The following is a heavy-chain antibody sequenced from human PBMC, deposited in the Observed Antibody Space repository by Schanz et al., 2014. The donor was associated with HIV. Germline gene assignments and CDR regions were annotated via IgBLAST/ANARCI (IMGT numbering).Heavy chain of an antibody. J-gene: IGHJ6*02. CDR3: ARSPSYGMDV. CDR1: GFIFSTYS. CDR2: ISASSGTK. Sequence: DVQLVESGGGLVQPGGSLRLSCAASGFIFSTYSMYWVRQAPGKGLEWVSYISASSGTKNYADSVRGRFTVSRDNAKNSLSLQMNSLRAEDTAVYYCARSPSYGMDVWGQGTTVTVSS. V-gene: IGHV3-48*01.